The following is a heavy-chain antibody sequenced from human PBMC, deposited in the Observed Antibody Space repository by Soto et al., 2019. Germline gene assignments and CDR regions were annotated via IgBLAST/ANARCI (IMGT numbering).Heavy chain of an antibody. V-gene: IGHV3-7*01. Sequence: GGSLRLSCADSGFTFSSYWMSWVRQAPGQGLEWVANVKYDGSQTYYVGSVKGRFTISRDNAKNSLYLQMNSLRAEDTAVYYCTRDFQGPLDYGMDVWGQGTTATVSS. D-gene: IGHD1-1*01. CDR1: GFTFSSYW. J-gene: IGHJ6*02. CDR2: VKYDGSQT. CDR3: TRDFQGPLDYGMDV.